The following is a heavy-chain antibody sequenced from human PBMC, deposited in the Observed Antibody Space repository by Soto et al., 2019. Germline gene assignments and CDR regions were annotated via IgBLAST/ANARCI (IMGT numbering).Heavy chain of an antibody. CDR1: GFPLSTSGVG. V-gene: IGHV2-5*01. CDR2: INWNDDK. CDR3: SHCMLRAVAFDP. Sequence: QITLKESGPTLVNPIQTLTLTCTFSGFPLSTSGVGVGWIRHPPGKALELLALINWNDDKRYSPSLKSRLTITKDPSKNQVVLTMTIMDPVATATYYRSHCMLRAVAFDPWSQGNLGTV. D-gene: IGHD3-10*01. J-gene: IGHJ5*02.